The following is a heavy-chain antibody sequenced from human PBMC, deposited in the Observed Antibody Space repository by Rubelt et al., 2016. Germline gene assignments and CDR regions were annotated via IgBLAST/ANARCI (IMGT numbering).Heavy chain of an antibody. CDR1: GFSLSTSGMC. Sequence: QVTLRESGPALVKPTQTLTLTCTFSGFSLSTSGMCVSWIRQPPGKALEWLARIDWDDDKYYSTSLKTRLTISKDTSKNQVVLTMTNMDPVDTATYYCARIMGYGDYSTRSYYYYGMDVWGQGTTVTVSS. CDR2: IDWDDDK. J-gene: IGHJ6*02. D-gene: IGHD4-17*01. CDR3: ARIMGYGDYSTRSYYYYGMDV. V-gene: IGHV2-70*15.